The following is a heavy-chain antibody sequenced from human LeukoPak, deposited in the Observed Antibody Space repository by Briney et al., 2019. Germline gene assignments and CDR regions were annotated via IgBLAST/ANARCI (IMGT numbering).Heavy chain of an antibody. D-gene: IGHD1-14*01. CDR3: ARSNRNVDDAFDI. Sequence: SQTLSLTCTVSGGSISSGGYYWSWIRQHPGKGLEWIGYIYYSGSTYYNPSLKSRVTISVDTSKNQFSLKLCSVTAADTAVYYCARSNRNVDDAFDIWGQGTMVTVSS. CDR2: IYYSGST. J-gene: IGHJ3*02. CDR1: GGSISSGGYY. V-gene: IGHV4-31*03.